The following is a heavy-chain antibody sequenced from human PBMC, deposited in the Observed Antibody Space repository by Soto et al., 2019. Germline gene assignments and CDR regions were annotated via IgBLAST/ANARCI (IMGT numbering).Heavy chain of an antibody. V-gene: IGHV4-59*01. CDR1: GGSISSYY. CDR2: IYYSGST. Sequence: SETLSLTCTVSGGSISSYYWSWIRQPPGKGLEWIGYIYYSGSTNYNPSLKSRVTISVDTSKNQFSLKLSSVAAADTAVYYCATSSSWYFFDYWGQGTLVTVSS. D-gene: IGHD6-13*01. CDR3: ATSSSWYFFDY. J-gene: IGHJ4*02.